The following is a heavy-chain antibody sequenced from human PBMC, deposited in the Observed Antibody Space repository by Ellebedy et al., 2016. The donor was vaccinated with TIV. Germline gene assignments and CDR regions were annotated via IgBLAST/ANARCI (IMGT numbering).Heavy chain of an antibody. Sequence: GGSLRLSCKGSGYSFSSYWIAWVRQMPGKGLELMGIIYPGQSDIRYSPSFQGQVTISADKSVSTAYLQWSSLRASDTAIYYCARPRGVTTVTPYEFWGQGTLVTVSS. J-gene: IGHJ4*02. D-gene: IGHD4-17*01. CDR1: GYSFSSYW. CDR2: IYPGQSDI. CDR3: ARPRGVTTVTPYEF. V-gene: IGHV5-51*01.